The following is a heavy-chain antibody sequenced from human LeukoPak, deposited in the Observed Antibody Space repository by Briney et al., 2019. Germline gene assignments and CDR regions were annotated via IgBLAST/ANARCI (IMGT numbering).Heavy chain of an antibody. CDR3: ARAGGYCSTTSCPFNYFYYYMDV. V-gene: IGHV4-59*01. Sequence: SETLSLTCTVSGGSISSYYWSWIRQPPGKGLEWIGYIYYSGSTNYNPSLKSRVTISVDTSKNQFSLKLSSVTAADTAVYCCARAGGYCSTTSCPFNYFYYYMDVWGKGTTVTVSS. J-gene: IGHJ6*03. CDR2: IYYSGST. CDR1: GGSISSYY. D-gene: IGHD2-2*01.